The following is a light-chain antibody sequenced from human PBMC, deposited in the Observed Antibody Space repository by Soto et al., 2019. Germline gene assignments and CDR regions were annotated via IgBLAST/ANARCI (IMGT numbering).Light chain of an antibody. J-gene: IGKJ1*01. CDR2: GIS. V-gene: IGKV3D-15*01. CDR3: QQYTDWPLT. CDR1: RSGTSN. Sequence: EVVMTQSPATLSVSPGERATLSCRASRSGTSNYLAWYQQKPGQAPRLLIYGISTRATGVPARFSGSGSGTDFTLTISSLEPEDFAVYYCQQYTDWPLTFGQGTKVDIK.